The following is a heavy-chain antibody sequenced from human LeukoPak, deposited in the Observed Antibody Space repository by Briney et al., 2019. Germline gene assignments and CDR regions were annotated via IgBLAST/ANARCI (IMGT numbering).Heavy chain of an antibody. CDR1: GYTLTELS. CDR2: FDPEDGEA. V-gene: IGHV1-24*01. D-gene: IGHD3-10*01. J-gene: IGHJ4*02. Sequence: ASVKVSCKVSGYTLTELSMHWVQQAPGKGLEWMGGFDPEDGEAIYAQKFQGRVTMTEDTSTDTAYMELSSLRSEDTAVYYCATERITMVRGDPSGYFDYWGQGTLVTVSS. CDR3: ATERITMVRGDPSGYFDY.